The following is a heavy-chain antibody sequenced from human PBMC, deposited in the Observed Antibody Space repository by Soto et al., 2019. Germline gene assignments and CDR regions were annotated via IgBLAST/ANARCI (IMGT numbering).Heavy chain of an antibody. CDR1: GYSFTSYW. Sequence: PGESLKISCKGSGYSFTSYWIGWVRQMPGKGLEWMGIIYPGDSDTRYSPSFQGQVTTSADKSISTAYLQWSSLKASDTAMYYCARQQYSSSWNYYYGMDVWGQGTTVTVSS. J-gene: IGHJ6*02. CDR2: IYPGDSDT. CDR3: ARQQYSSSWNYYYGMDV. V-gene: IGHV5-51*01. D-gene: IGHD6-13*01.